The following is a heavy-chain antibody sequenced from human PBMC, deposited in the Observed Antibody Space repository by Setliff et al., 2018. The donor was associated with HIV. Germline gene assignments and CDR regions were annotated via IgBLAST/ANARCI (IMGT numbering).Heavy chain of an antibody. Sequence: PSETLSSPAVSLVVPSAVEITTGAGSASPPGKGLEWIGSIYYSGSTYYNPSLKSRVTISVDTSKNQLSLKLNSVTAADTAVCSCARVWPDGSGYSWFDPWGQGTLVTVSS. D-gene: IGHD3-22*01. CDR2: IYYSGST. CDR3: ARVWPDGSGYSWFDP. CDR1: VVPSAVEITT. V-gene: IGHV4-39*07. J-gene: IGHJ5*02.